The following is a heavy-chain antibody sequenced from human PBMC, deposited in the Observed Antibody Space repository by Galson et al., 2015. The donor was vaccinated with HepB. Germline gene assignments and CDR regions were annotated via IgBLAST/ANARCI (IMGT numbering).Heavy chain of an antibody. CDR3: AKASNYDLWQWGTNYYMDV. CDR2: ISWNSGSI. V-gene: IGHV3-9*01. Sequence: SLRLSCAASGFTFDDYAMHWVRQAPGKGLEWVSGISWNSGSIGYADSVKGRFTISRDNAKNSLYLQMNSLRAEDTALYYCAKASNYDLWQWGTNYYMDVWGKGTTVTVSS. J-gene: IGHJ6*03. CDR1: GFTFDDYA. D-gene: IGHD3-3*01.